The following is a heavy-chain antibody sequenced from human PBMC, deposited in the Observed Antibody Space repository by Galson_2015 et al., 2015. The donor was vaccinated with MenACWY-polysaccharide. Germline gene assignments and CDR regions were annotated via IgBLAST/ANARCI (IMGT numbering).Heavy chain of an antibody. CDR1: GASITSGGYF. Sequence: TLSLTCTVSGASITSGGYFWSWIRPHPGQGLEWIASISFGGGTYYNPSLKSRVIISLDTPNNQPNNQFSLKLNSVTAADTAVYYCAREGSRIVFHAFDIWGQGTMVTVSS. D-gene: IGHD2-2*01. CDR2: ISFGGGT. CDR3: AREGSRIVFHAFDI. V-gene: IGHV4-31*03. J-gene: IGHJ3*02.